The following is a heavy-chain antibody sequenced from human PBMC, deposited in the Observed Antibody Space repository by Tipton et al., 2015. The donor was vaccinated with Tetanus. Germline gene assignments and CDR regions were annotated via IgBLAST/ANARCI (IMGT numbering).Heavy chain of an antibody. Sequence: SGFTFSSYGMHWVRQAPGKGLEWVAVIWYDGSNKYYADSVKGRFTISRDNSKNTLYLQMNSLRAEDTAVYYCARVIYDSSGLDYWGQGTLVTVSS. D-gene: IGHD3-22*01. V-gene: IGHV3-33*01. J-gene: IGHJ4*02. CDR1: GFTFSSYG. CDR3: ARVIYDSSGLDY. CDR2: IWYDGSNK.